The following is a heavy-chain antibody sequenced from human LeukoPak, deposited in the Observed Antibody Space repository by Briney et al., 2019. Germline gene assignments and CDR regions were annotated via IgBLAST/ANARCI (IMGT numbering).Heavy chain of an antibody. V-gene: IGHV3-9*01. CDR1: GLTFDDYA. D-gene: IGHD1-26*01. CDR3: AILGPGRPDIVGATT. CDR2: ISWNSGSI. Sequence: PGRSLRLSCAASGLTFDDYAMHWVRQAPGKGLEWVSGISWNSGSIGYADSVKGRFTISRDNAKNSLYLQMNSLRAEDTALYHCAILGPGRPDIVGATTWGQGTLVTVSS. J-gene: IGHJ5*02.